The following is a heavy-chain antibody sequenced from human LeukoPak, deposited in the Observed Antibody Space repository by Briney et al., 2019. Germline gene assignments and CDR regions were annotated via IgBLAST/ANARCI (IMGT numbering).Heavy chain of an antibody. D-gene: IGHD4-17*01. CDR1: GGSISSGSYY. CDR2: IYYSGST. Sequence: PSETLSLTCTVSGGSISSGSYYWSWIRQPAGKGLEWIGSIYYSGSTYYNPSLKSRVTISVDTSKNQFSLKLSSVTAADTAVYYCARAHYGDYPRGAFDIWGQGTMVTVSS. J-gene: IGHJ3*02. V-gene: IGHV4-39*07. CDR3: ARAHYGDYPRGAFDI.